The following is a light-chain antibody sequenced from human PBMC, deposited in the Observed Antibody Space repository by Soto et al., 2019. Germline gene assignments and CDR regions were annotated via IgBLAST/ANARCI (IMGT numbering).Light chain of an antibody. CDR3: QQYNDWPPNT. CDR2: YAS. J-gene: IGKJ5*01. Sequence: EIVMTQSPVTLSMSPGERATLSCRASQSVSNNLAWYQQKPGQAPRLLIYYASTRATGIPARFSGSGSGTEFTLTISSLQSEDFAVYYCQQYNDWPPNTFGQGTRLEIK. CDR1: QSVSNN. V-gene: IGKV3-15*01.